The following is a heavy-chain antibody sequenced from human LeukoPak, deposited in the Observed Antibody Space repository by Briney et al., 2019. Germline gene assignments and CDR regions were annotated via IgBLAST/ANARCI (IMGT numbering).Heavy chain of an antibody. Sequence: ASVKVSCKASGYTFTSYGISWVRQAPGQGLEWMGWISAYNGNTNYAQKLQGRVTMTTDTSTSTAYMELRSLRSDDTAVYYCARDLGDGYNPAGDAFDIWGQGTMVTVSS. CDR1: GYTFTSYG. J-gene: IGHJ3*02. CDR3: ARDLGDGYNPAGDAFDI. D-gene: IGHD5-24*01. CDR2: ISAYNGNT. V-gene: IGHV1-18*01.